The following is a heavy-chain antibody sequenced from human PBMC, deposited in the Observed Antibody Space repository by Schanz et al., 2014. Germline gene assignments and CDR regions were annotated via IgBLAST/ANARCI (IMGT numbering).Heavy chain of an antibody. Sequence: QVQLVQSGAEVKKPGASVKVSCKASGYTFTSDSMHWVRQAPGQGLEWMGMINPSGGSTTYAQKFQDRLTMTRDTSTSTVYMELSSLRSEDTAVYYCARRNFYDKSAAFDYWGQGSLVTVSS. CDR3: ARRNFYDKSAAFDY. J-gene: IGHJ4*02. V-gene: IGHV1-46*03. CDR1: GYTFTSDS. CDR2: INPSGGST. D-gene: IGHD3-9*01.